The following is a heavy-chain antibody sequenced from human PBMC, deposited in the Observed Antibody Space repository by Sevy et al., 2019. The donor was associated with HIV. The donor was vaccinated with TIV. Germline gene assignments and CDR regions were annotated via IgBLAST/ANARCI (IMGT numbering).Heavy chain of an antibody. J-gene: IGHJ5*02. Sequence: GGSLRLSCTASGFTFSSYAMSWVRQAPGKGLEWVSAISGSGGSTYYADSVKGRFTISRDNSENTLYLQMNSLRAEDTAVYYCAKDRYTGTGNGAKWFDPWGQGTLVTVSS. CDR2: ISGSGGST. V-gene: IGHV3-23*01. CDR1: GFTFSSYA. CDR3: AKDRYTGTGNGAKWFDP. D-gene: IGHD1-1*01.